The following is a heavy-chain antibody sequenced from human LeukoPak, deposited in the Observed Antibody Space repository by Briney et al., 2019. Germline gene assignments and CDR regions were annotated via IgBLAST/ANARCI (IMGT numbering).Heavy chain of an antibody. D-gene: IGHD3-3*01. CDR3: ARGAHEGFLEWLSTTNYFDY. Sequence: SETLSLTCAVYGGSFSGYYWSWIRQPPGKGLEWIGGINHSGSTNYNPSLKSRVTISVDTSKNQFSLKLSSVTAADTAVYYCARGAHEGFLEWLSTTNYFDYWGQGTLVTVSS. CDR1: GGSFSGYY. V-gene: IGHV4-34*01. CDR2: INHSGST. J-gene: IGHJ4*02.